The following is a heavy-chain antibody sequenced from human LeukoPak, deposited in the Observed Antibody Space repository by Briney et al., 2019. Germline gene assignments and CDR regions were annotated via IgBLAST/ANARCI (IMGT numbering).Heavy chain of an antibody. CDR1: GFTFTTYW. CDR3: AKDQEEGPFDY. Sequence: GGSLRLSCAASGFTFTTYWMSWVRQAPGKGLEWVANIKQDGTERYYVDSVKGRFTISRDNVKNSLYLQMNSLRAEDTAVYYCAKDQEEGPFDYWGQGTLVTVSS. J-gene: IGHJ4*02. V-gene: IGHV3-7*01. CDR2: IKQDGTER.